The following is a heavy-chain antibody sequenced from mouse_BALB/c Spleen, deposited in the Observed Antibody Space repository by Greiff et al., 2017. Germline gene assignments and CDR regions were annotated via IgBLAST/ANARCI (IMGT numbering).Heavy chain of an antibody. J-gene: IGHJ3*01. Sequence: VQLKQSGPELVKPGASVKLSCTASGYSFTGYFMNWVMQSHGKSLEWIGRINPYNGDTFYNQKFKSKATLTVDKSSSTAHMELRSLASEDSAVYYCARYSCAYWGQGTLVTVSA. CDR1: GYSFTGYF. CDR2: INPYNGDT. CDR3: ARYSCAY. V-gene: IGHV1-20*02.